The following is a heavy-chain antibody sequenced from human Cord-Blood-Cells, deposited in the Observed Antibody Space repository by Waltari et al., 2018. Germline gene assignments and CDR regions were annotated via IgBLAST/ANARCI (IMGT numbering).Heavy chain of an antibody. Sequence: EVQLVESGGGLVKPGGSLRLSCAASGFTLSSSSMNWVRQAPGKGLEWVSSISSSSSYIYYADSVKGRFTISRDNAKNSLYLQMNSLRAEDTAVYYCARQAEQLVFDYWGQGTLVTVSS. CDR2: ISSSSSYI. CDR3: ARQAEQLVFDY. CDR1: GFTLSSSS. D-gene: IGHD6-6*01. J-gene: IGHJ4*02. V-gene: IGHV3-21*01.